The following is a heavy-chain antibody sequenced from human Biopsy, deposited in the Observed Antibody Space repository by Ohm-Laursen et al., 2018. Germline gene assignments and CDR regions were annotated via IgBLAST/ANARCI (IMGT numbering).Heavy chain of an antibody. CDR1: GASVKTSGYF. D-gene: IGHD3-9*01. CDR2: ISYNEST. CDR3: VREPKTGTAEAWYFDL. Sequence: SQTLSLTCSVSGASVKTSGYFWAWIRQRPGKGFEWIGYISYNESTHYNPSLTSRLAISFDTTNNRISLQLRSVSVADTAVYYCVREPKTGTAEAWYFDLWGRGSPVTVPS. J-gene: IGHJ2*01. V-gene: IGHV4-31*03.